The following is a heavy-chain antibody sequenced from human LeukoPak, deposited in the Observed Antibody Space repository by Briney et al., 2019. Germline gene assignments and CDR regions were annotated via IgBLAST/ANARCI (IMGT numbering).Heavy chain of an antibody. V-gene: IGHV1-2*02. CDR1: GYTFTGYY. CDR3: ARGVTTTIPPIY. CDR2: INPNSGGT. Sequence: ASVKVSCKASGYTFTGYYMHWVRQAPGQGLEWMGWINPNSGGTNYAQKFQGRVTMTRDTSISTAYMALSRLRSDDTAVYYCARGVTTTIPPIYWGQGTLVTVSS. D-gene: IGHD4-17*01. J-gene: IGHJ4*02.